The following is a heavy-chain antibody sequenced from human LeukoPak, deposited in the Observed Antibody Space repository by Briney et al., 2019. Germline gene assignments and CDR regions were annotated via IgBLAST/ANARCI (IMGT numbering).Heavy chain of an antibody. CDR1: GFTSSSYS. CDR3: ASAEYSSGWNFDY. D-gene: IGHD6-19*01. V-gene: IGHV3-48*01. J-gene: IGHJ4*02. CDR2: ISSSSSTI. Sequence: GGSLRLSCAASGFTSSSYSTNWVRQAPGKGLEWVSYISSSSSTIYYADSVKGRFTISRDNAKNSLYLQMNSLRAEDTAVYYCASAEYSSGWNFDYWGQGTLVTVSS.